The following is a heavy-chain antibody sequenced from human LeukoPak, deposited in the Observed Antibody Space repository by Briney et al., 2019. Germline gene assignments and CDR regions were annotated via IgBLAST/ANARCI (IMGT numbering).Heavy chain of an antibody. CDR1: GFTFSSYS. CDR3: AKVPYYDSSGYFP. Sequence: GGSLRLSCAASGFTFSSYSMNWVRQAPGKGLEWVSSISSSSSYIYYADSVKGRFTISRDNSKNTLYLQMNSLRAEDTAVYYCAKVPYYDSSGYFPWGQGTLVTVSS. V-gene: IGHV3-21*01. J-gene: IGHJ5*02. CDR2: ISSSSSYI. D-gene: IGHD3-22*01.